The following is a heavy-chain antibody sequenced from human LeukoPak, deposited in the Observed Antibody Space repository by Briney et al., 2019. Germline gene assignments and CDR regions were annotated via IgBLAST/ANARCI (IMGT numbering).Heavy chain of an antibody. V-gene: IGHV1-69*13. Sequence: SVKVSCKASGGTFSSYAISWVRQAPGQGLEWMGGIIPIFDTANYAQKFQGGVTITADESTSTAYMELSSLRSEDTAVYYCARASFRRPATAIQYYYYGMDVWGQGATVTVSS. D-gene: IGHD2-2*02. J-gene: IGHJ6*02. CDR1: GGTFSSYA. CDR3: ARASFRRPATAIQYYYYGMDV. CDR2: IIPIFDTA.